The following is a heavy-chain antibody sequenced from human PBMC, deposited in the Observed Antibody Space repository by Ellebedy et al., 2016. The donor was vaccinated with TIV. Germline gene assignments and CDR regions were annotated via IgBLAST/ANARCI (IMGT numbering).Heavy chain of an antibody. CDR3: ARYSGRGSFDF. Sequence: GGSLRLSCAASGFTFTSYAMSWVRQAPGKGLEWASAISGSGGGTYYADSVKGRFTISRDNARSSVRLQMNNLRVEDTAVYYCARYSGRGSFDFWGQGTLVTVSS. CDR2: ISGSGGGT. V-gene: IGHV3-23*01. CDR1: GFTFTSYA. D-gene: IGHD3-9*01. J-gene: IGHJ4*02.